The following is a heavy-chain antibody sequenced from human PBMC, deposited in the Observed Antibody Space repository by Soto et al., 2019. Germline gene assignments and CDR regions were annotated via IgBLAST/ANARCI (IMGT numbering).Heavy chain of an antibody. V-gene: IGHV1-2*02. CDR2: INPNSGGT. Sequence: WASGKVSCKASGYTFTGYYMHWVRQAPGQGLEWMGWINPNSGGTNYAQKFQGRVTMTRDTSISTAYMELSRLRSDDTAVYYCARDWGTFVYYYYGMDAWSKGTMVPVFS. CDR3: ARDWGTFVYYYYGMDA. CDR1: GYTFTGYY. D-gene: IGHD7-27*01. J-gene: IGHJ6*04.